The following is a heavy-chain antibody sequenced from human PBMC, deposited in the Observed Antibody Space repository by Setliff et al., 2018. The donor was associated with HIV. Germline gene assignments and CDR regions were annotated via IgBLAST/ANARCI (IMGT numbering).Heavy chain of an antibody. CDR2: VYSNGNT. Sequence: LSLTCSVSGDSVGSYFWAWIRQPAGKGLEWIGRVYSNGNTNYNPSLKSRVTMAADTSKNQIFLSLTSVTAADTGVYYCARDSGITMVRKVIGRAGLDAWGQGTRVTVSS. D-gene: IGHD3-10*01. CDR1: GDSVGSYF. CDR3: ARDSGITMVRKVIGRAGLDA. J-gene: IGHJ5*02. V-gene: IGHV4-4*07.